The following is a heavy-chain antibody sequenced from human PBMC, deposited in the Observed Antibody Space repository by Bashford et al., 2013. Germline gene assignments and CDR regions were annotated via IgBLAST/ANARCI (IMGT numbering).Heavy chain of an antibody. CDR1: GASISSGVFN. Sequence: SETLSLTCTVSGASISSGVFNWTWIRQHPGKGLEWIGYISYVGSAKNNPSLESRITISMDTSKNQFSLKLRSVTAADTAVYYCARVYTTNRVDFWGQGTLVTVSS. D-gene: IGHD2-2*02. V-gene: IGHV4-61*08. CDR3: ARVYTTNRVDF. CDR2: ISYVGSA. J-gene: IGHJ4*02.